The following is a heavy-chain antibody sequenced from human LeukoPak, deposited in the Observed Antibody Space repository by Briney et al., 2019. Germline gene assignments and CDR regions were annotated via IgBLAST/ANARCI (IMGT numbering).Heavy chain of an antibody. CDR1: GGSISSYY. CDR3: ARGLVPAAMASTGDLFDP. D-gene: IGHD2-2*01. CDR2: IYSSEST. J-gene: IGHJ5*02. Sequence: PSETLSLTCTVSGGSISSYYWSWIRQPAGKGLEWIGRIYSSESTNYNPSLKSRFTISVDKSKNQFSLKLSSVTAADTAVYCCARGLVPAAMASTGDLFDPWGRGTLVTVSS. V-gene: IGHV4-4*07.